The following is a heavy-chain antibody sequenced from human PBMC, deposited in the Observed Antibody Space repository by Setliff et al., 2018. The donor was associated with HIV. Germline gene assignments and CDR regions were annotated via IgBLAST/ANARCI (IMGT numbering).Heavy chain of an antibody. V-gene: IGHV3-72*01. CDR2: STNKDNSYTT. D-gene: IGHD1-26*01. CDR1: GFTFSDHY. CDR3: TRDSGTESGSPWWYFAL. J-gene: IGHJ2*01. Sequence: PGGSLRLSCAASGFTFSDHYMDWVRQAPGKGLEWVGRSTNKDNSYTTTYAASVKGRFTISRDDSKNSLYLQMNSLKTEDTAMYYCTRDSGTESGSPWWYFALWGRGTLVTVSS.